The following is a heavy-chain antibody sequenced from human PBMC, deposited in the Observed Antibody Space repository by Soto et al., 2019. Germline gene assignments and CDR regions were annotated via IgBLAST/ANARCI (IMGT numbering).Heavy chain of an antibody. CDR3: ARDPSGGRNEVGTAMVT. CDR2: IWYDGSNK. J-gene: IGHJ5*02. CDR1: GFTFSSYG. D-gene: IGHD5-18*01. Sequence: QVQLVESGGGVVQPGRSLRLSCAASGFTFSSYGMHWVRQAPGKGLEWVAVIWYDGSNKYYADSVKGRFTISRDNSKNTLYLQMNSLRAEDTAVYYCARDPSGGRNEVGTAMVTWGQGTLVTVSS. V-gene: IGHV3-33*01.